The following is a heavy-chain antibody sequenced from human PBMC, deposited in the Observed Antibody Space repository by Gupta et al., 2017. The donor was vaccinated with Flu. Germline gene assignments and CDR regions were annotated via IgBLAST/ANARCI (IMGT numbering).Heavy chain of an antibody. Sequence: SVRQAPGKGLEWVADIASDGGHKDYADSVRCRVTISRDNSKNTLSLEMDSLRVEDTAVYYCAKDGPWTASCPYYCYYMDVWGKGNTVTVSS. CDR3: AKDGPWTASCPYYCYYMDV. J-gene: IGHJ6*03. V-gene: IGHV3-30*18. CDR2: IASDGGHK. D-gene: IGHD2-2*01.